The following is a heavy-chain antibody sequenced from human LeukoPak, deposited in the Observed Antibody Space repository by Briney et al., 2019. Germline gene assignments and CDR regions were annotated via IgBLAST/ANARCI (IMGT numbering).Heavy chain of an antibody. CDR3: ARLGAVAGTYYYYGMDV. D-gene: IGHD6-19*01. Sequence: SETLSLTCTVSGGSISSYYWSWIRQPPGKGLEWIGEINHSGSTNYNPSLKSRVTISVDTSKNQFSLKLSSVTAADTAVYYCARLGAVAGTYYYYGMDVWGQGTTVTVSS. CDR2: INHSGST. CDR1: GGSISSYY. J-gene: IGHJ6*02. V-gene: IGHV4-34*01.